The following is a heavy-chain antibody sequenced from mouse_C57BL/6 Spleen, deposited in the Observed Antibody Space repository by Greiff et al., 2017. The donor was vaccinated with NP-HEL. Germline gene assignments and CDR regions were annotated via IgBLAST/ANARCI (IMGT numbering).Heavy chain of an antibody. V-gene: IGHV1-26*01. Sequence: EVQLQQSGPELVKPGASVKISCKASGYTFTDYYMNWVKQSHGKSLEWIGDINPNNGGTSYNQKFKGKATLTVDKSSSTAYMELRSLTSEDSAVYYCARTGTSNQFAYWGQGTLVTVSA. CDR2: INPNNGGT. D-gene: IGHD2-5*01. CDR3: ARTGTSNQFAY. J-gene: IGHJ3*01. CDR1: GYTFTDYY.